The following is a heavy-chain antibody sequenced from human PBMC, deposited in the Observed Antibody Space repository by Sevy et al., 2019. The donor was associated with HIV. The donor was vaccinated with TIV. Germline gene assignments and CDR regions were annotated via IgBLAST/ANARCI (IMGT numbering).Heavy chain of an antibody. CDR3: ARDMSFLSVGGFDF. V-gene: IGHV3-49*03. CDR2: IRDNAHGGTT. Sequence: SLRLSCTVSGFTLSAFAMSWFRQAPGKGLEWVGFIRDNAHGGTTDYAASVKGRFTISRDDSKSIAYLQMNSLKSEDTAVYYCARDMSFLSVGGFDFWGQGTLVPVSS. CDR1: GFTLSAFA. D-gene: IGHD3-10*01. J-gene: IGHJ4*02.